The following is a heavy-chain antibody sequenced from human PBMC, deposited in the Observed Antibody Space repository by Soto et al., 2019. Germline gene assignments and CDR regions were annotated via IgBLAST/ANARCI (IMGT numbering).Heavy chain of an antibody. V-gene: IGHV4-31*03. D-gene: IGHD3-22*01. CDR1: GXSISSGGYY. CDR2: IYYSGST. J-gene: IGHJ3*02. CDR3: ARESYYDSSGYYKLLRDAFDI. Sequence: LSLTCTVSGXSISSGGYYWSWIRQHPGKGLEWIGYIYYSGSTYYNPSLKSRVTISVDTSKNQFSLKLSSVTAADTAVYYCARESYYDSSGYYKLLRDAFDIWGQGTMVTVSS.